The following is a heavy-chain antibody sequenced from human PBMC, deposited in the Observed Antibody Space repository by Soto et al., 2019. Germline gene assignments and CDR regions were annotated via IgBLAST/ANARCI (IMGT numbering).Heavy chain of an antibody. V-gene: IGHV4-34*01. CDR2: INHSGSA. J-gene: IGHJ5*02. CDR3: ASGLITRTPHGGACYPFAP. CDR1: GGSFSGYI. D-gene: IGHD2-2*01. Sequence: SETVSLTCDVYGGSFSGYIWTWIRQTPGKGLQWIGQINHSGSANYNPSLKSRVTISVHTSNGQFSLELSSVTAADTAVYYCASGLITRTPHGGACYPFAPWVQGPWATDS.